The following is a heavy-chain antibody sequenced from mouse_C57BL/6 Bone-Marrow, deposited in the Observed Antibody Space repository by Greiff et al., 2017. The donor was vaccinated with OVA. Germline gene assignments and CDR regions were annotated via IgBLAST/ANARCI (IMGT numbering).Heavy chain of an antibody. V-gene: IGHV1-59*01. D-gene: IGHD1-1*01. Sequence: QVQLQQPGAELVRPGTSVKLSCKASGYTFTSYWMHWVKQRPGQGLEWIGVIDPTDSYTNYNQKFKGKATLTVDKSSSTAYMQLSSLTSEDSAVYYCLLLLRCHCMDDWGTGTTVTVSS. CDR3: LLLLRCHCMDD. CDR1: GYTFTSYW. CDR2: IDPTDSYT. J-gene: IGHJ1*03.